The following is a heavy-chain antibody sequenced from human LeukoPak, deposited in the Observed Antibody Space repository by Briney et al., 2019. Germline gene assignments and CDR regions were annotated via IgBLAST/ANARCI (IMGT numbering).Heavy chain of an antibody. Sequence: GRTLRLSCAASGFTFSSYGMTWVRQAPGKGLEWVSAISGSGGSTYYADSVKGRFTISRDNSKNTLYLQMNSLRVEDTAVYYCAKARSGSGSYGKYYFDYWGQGTLVTVSS. D-gene: IGHD3-10*01. CDR2: ISGSGGST. V-gene: IGHV3-23*01. J-gene: IGHJ4*02. CDR3: AKARSGSGSYGKYYFDY. CDR1: GFTFSSYG.